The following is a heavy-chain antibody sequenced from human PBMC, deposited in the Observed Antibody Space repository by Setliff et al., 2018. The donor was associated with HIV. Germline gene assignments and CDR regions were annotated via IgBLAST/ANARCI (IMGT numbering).Heavy chain of an antibody. D-gene: IGHD6-13*01. CDR3: ARQSTMAAAAFDY. J-gene: IGHJ4*02. CDR2: IFHSGST. Sequence: LSLTCAVSGGSISDNNWWSWVRQPPGKELEWIGEIFHSGSTNYNSSLKSRVTMSVDTSKRQFSLKLASVTAADTAIYYCARQSTMAAAAFDYWGQGTLVTVSS. CDR1: GGSISDNNW. V-gene: IGHV4-4*02.